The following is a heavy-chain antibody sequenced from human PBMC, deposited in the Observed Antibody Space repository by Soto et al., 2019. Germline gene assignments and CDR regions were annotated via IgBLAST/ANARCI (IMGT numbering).Heavy chain of an antibody. CDR3: ARSIAVAGVDAFDI. Sequence: SVKVSCKASGGTFSSYAISWVRQAPGQGLEWMGGIIPIFGTANYAQKFQGRVTITADESTSTVYMELSSLRSEDTAVYYCARSIAVAGVDAFDIWGQGTMVTVSS. CDR1: GGTFSSYA. J-gene: IGHJ3*02. D-gene: IGHD6-19*01. CDR2: IIPIFGTA. V-gene: IGHV1-69*13.